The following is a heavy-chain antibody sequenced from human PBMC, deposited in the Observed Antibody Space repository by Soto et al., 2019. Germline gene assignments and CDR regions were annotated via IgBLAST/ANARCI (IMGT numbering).Heavy chain of an antibody. V-gene: IGHV1-69*06. J-gene: IGHJ4*02. CDR3: AREGYCSGGSCYSLGY. CDR2: IIPIFGPT. CDR1: GGTFNTYA. D-gene: IGHD2-15*01. Sequence: QVQLVQSGAEVKKPGSSVNVSCKASGGTFNTYAINWVRQAPGQGLEWMGGIIPIFGPTNYTQKFQGRVTITADISTSTAYMELSSLRSEDTAVYYCAREGYCSGGSCYSLGYWGQGTLVTVSS.